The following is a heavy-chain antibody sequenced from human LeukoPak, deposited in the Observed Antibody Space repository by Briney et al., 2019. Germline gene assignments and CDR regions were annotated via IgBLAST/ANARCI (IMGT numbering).Heavy chain of an antibody. CDR3: ARDMESGGRAFDS. CDR2: IRTDGGST. Sequence: GGSLRLSRAASGFTFRNHWMYWVRQAPAKGLVRVSRIRTDGGSTAYADFVKGRFTISRDNAKNTVYLQMNSLRADDTAVYYCARDMESGGRAFDSWGQGTLVTISS. J-gene: IGHJ4*02. V-gene: IGHV3-74*01. D-gene: IGHD2-15*01. CDR1: GFTFRNHW.